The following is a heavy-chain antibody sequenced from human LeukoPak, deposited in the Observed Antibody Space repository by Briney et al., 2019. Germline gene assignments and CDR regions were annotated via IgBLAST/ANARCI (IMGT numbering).Heavy chain of an antibody. Sequence: GASVKVSCKASGGTFSSYAISWVRQAPGQGLEWMGRIIPILGIANYAQKFQGRVTITADKSTSTAYMEPSSLRSEDTAVYYCARELPGGDFDYWGQGTLVTVSS. V-gene: IGHV1-69*04. CDR2: IIPILGIA. D-gene: IGHD3-16*01. J-gene: IGHJ4*02. CDR1: GGTFSSYA. CDR3: ARELPGGDFDY.